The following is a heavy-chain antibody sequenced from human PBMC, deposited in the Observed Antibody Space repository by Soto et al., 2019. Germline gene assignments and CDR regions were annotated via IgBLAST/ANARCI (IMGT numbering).Heavy chain of an antibody. J-gene: IGHJ4*02. CDR3: AGSSGWLDYY. CDR1: GVTFSSFW. V-gene: IGHV3-7*04. Sequence: EVQLVESGGGLVQPGGSLRLSCAASGVTFSSFWMSWVRQAPGKGLEWVANIKQDGSETRYVDSVKGRFTISRDNAKNSLYLQIDSLRAEDTAVYYCAGSSGWLDYYWGQGILVTVSS. CDR2: IKQDGSET. D-gene: IGHD3-22*01.